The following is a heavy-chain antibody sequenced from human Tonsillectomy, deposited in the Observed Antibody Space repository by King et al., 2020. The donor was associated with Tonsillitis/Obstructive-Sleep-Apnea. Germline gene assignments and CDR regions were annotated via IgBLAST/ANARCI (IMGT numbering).Heavy chain of an antibody. CDR2: INPNSGGT. J-gene: IGHJ5*02. Sequence: QVQLVESGAEVKKPGASVKVSCKASGYTFTGYYIHWVRQAPGQGLEWMGWINPNSGGTNQAQKFHGLVTMTREPSISTAYMELSRLRSDDTAVYYCARGSVHQMLNLYNWFDPWGQGTLVTVSS. CDR3: ARGSVHQMLNLYNWFDP. CDR1: GYTFTGYY. V-gene: IGHV1-2*04. D-gene: IGHD2-2*02.